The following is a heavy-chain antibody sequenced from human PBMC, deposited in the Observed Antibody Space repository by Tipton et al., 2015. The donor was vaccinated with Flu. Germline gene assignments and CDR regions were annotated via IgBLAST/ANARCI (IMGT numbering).Heavy chain of an antibody. CDR1: GFIFSTYE. J-gene: IGHJ4*02. Sequence: AVSGFIFSTYEMIWVRLAPGKGLEWLSYTSSTGTTVSYADSVKGRFTISRDNARNVLYLQMNSLRAEDTAVYYCATLTGVDYRGQGIQLTVSS. CDR3: ATLTGVDY. CDR2: TSSTGTTV. D-gene: IGHD7-27*01. V-gene: IGHV3-48*03.